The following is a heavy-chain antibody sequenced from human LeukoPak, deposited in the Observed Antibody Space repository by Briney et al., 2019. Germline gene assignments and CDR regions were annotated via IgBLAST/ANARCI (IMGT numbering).Heavy chain of an antibody. Sequence: GGSLRLSCAASGFTFSSYAMSWVRQAPGKGLEWGSAISGSGGSTYYADSVKGRFTISRDNSKNTLYLQMNSLRAEDTAVYYCAKDRRYCSSTSCPYYFDYWGQGTLVTVSS. J-gene: IGHJ4*02. CDR2: ISGSGGST. CDR3: AKDRRYCSSTSCPYYFDY. V-gene: IGHV3-23*01. D-gene: IGHD2-2*01. CDR1: GFTFSSYA.